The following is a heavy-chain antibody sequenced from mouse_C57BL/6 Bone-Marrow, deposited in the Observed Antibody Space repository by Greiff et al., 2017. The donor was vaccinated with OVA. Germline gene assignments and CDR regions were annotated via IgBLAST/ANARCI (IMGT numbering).Heavy chain of an antibody. V-gene: IGHV1-50*01. CDR3: ARKRIYYDYVDD. D-gene: IGHD2-4*01. CDR2: IDPSDSYT. CDR1: GYTFTSYW. J-gene: IGHJ2*01. Sequence: QVQLQQSGAELVKPGASVKLSCKASGYTFTSYWMQWVKQRPGQGLEWIGEIDPSDSYTNYNQKFKGKATLTVDTSSSTAYMQLSSLTSEDSAVYYCARKRIYYDYVDDWGQGTTLTVSS.